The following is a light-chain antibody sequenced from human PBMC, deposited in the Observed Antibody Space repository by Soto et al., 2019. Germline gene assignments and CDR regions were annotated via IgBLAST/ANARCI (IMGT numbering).Light chain of an antibody. CDR1: QDISNY. CDR3: QQYDDVPIT. CDR2: DAS. J-gene: IGKJ5*01. Sequence: IQMTQSPSSLSASVGDRVTITCQASQDISNYLSWYHQKPGKAPKLLIFDASDVHTGVPSRFSGRGSGTDFTFTISSLQPEDNGTYYCQQYDDVPITFGQGTRLEIK. V-gene: IGKV1-33*01.